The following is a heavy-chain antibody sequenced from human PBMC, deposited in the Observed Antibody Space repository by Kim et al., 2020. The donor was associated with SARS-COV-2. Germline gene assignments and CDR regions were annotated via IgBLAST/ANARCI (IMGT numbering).Heavy chain of an antibody. D-gene: IGHD6-19*01. CDR3: ARGLHSSGWWGGTDY. CDR2: INHSGST. Sequence: SETLSLTCAVYGGSFSGYYWSWIRQPPGKGLEWIGEINHSGSTNYNPSLKSRVTISVDTSKNQFSLKLSSVTAADTAVYYCARGLHSSGWWGGTDYWGQGTLVTVSS. V-gene: IGHV4-34*01. CDR1: GGSFSGYY. J-gene: IGHJ4*02.